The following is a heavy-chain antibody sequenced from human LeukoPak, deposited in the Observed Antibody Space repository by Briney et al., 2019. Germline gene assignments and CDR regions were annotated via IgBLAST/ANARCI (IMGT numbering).Heavy chain of an antibody. CDR3: ARGYIAALQIYYYYYYMDV. CDR1: GYTFTGYD. D-gene: IGHD6-6*01. Sequence: ASVKVSCKTSGYTFTGYDIHWVRQAPGQGLEWMGWMNPNSGNTGYAQKFQGRVTITRNTSISTAYMELSSLRSEDTAVYYCARGYIAALQIYYYYYYMDVWGKGTTVTVSS. V-gene: IGHV1-8*03. CDR2: MNPNSGNT. J-gene: IGHJ6*03.